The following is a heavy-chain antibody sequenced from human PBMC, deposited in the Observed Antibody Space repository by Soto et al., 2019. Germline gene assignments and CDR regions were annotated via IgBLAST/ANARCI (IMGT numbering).Heavy chain of an antibody. Sequence: EVQLVESGGGLVQPGGSLKLSCAASGFAFSSYSMNWVRQAPGKGLEWVSYISGSSRTTSYADSVKGRFTISRDTAKKSLFLQMNSLTDEDTAVYYCARSYNDYGRLDDWGQGALGTVSP. CDR2: ISGSSRTT. CDR3: ARSYNDYGRLDD. J-gene: IGHJ4*02. CDR1: GFAFSSYS. V-gene: IGHV3-48*02. D-gene: IGHD4-17*01.